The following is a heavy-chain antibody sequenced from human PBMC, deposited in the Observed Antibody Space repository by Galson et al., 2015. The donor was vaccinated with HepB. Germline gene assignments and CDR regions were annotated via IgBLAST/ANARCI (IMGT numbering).Heavy chain of an antibody. D-gene: IGHD2-2*01. Sequence: SSYAISWVRQAPGQGLEWMGGIIPIFGTANYAQKFQGRVTITADESTSTAYMELSSLRSEDTAVYYCARGDIVVVPASPGDYYYYMDVWGKGTTVTVSS. CDR3: ARGDIVVVPASPGDYYYYMDV. V-gene: IGHV1-69*01. CDR1: SSYA. J-gene: IGHJ6*03. CDR2: IIPIFGTA.